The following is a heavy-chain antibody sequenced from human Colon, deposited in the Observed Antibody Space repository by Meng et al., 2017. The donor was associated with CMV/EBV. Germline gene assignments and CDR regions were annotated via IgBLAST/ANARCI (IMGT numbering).Heavy chain of an antibody. CDR2: IYYSGST. Sequence: ESLKISCAASGFIISSYYWSWIRQPPGKGLEWIGYIYYSGSTNYNPSLKSRVTISVDTSKNQFSLKLSSVTAADTAVYYCARENYYGMDVWGQGTTVTVSS. V-gene: IGHV4-59*01. J-gene: IGHJ6*02. CDR1: GFIISSYY. CDR3: ARENYYGMDV.